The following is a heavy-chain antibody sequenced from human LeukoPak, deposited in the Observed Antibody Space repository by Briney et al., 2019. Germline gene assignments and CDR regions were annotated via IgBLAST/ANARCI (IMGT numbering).Heavy chain of an antibody. Sequence: GESLQISCQGSGYSFTSYWIGWVRPMPGKGLEWMGIIYPGDSDTRYSPSFQGQVTISADKSISTAYLQWSSLKASDTAMYYCARSRGDIVATNFDYWGQGTLVTVSS. CDR2: IYPGDSDT. CDR1: GYSFTSYW. CDR3: ARSRGDIVATNFDY. J-gene: IGHJ4*02. D-gene: IGHD5-12*01. V-gene: IGHV5-51*01.